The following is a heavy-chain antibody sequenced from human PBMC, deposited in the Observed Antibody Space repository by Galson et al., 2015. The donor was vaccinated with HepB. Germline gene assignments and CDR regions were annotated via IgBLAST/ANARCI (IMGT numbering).Heavy chain of an antibody. J-gene: IGHJ4*02. V-gene: IGHV3-21*06. CDR1: GFSFSSYS. CDR2: ISPGDNYI. Sequence: SLRLSCAASGFSFSSYSMTWVRQAPGKGLEWVSSISPGDNYIYYADSMKGRFTISRDDAQNSLYLQMNSLRVEDTAVYYCVRDPPLGTPLDYWGQGTLVTVSS. CDR3: VRDPPLGTPLDY. D-gene: IGHD7-27*01.